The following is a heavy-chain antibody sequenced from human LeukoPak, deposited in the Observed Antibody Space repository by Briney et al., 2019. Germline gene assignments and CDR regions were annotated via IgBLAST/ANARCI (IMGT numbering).Heavy chain of an antibody. Sequence: PGGSLRLSCAASGSTFSSYAMSWVRQAPGKGLEWVSVISASGGSTYYADSVKGRFTISRDNSKNTLYLQMNSLRAEDTAVYYCARAGYYYDSSGYSYYFDYWGQGTLVTVSS. J-gene: IGHJ4*02. CDR1: GSTFSSYA. CDR3: ARAGYYYDSSGYSYYFDY. D-gene: IGHD3-22*01. V-gene: IGHV3-23*01. CDR2: ISASGGST.